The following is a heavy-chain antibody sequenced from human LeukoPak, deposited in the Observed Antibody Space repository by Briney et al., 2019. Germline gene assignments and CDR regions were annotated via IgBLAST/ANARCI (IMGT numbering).Heavy chain of an antibody. D-gene: IGHD4-23*01. CDR2: INGDGSST. J-gene: IGHJ4*02. CDR1: GFASNSFW. Sequence: GGSLRLSSVDSGFASNSFWMHWVRQAPGKGLVWVSRINGDGSSTNYADSVQGRFTISRDSAKNTLYLQMNSLRAADTGVYYCTRVLGGPRDYWGQGTLVTVSS. CDR3: TRVLGGPRDY. V-gene: IGHV3-74*01.